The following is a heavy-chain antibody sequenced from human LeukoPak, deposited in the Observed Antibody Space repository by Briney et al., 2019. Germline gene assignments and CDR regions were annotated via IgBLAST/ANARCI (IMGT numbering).Heavy chain of an antibody. Sequence: PGGSLRLSCAASGLTFSSYAMSWVRQAPGKGLEWVSTISGGGGTTYYADSVEGQFTISRDNSKNTVSLQMNRLRAEDTAIYYCAKSVSPGGYVGSLYFFDDWGQGTLVTVSS. D-gene: IGHD1-26*01. CDR2: ISGGGGTT. CDR3: AKSVSPGGYVGSLYFFDD. J-gene: IGHJ4*02. V-gene: IGHV3-23*01. CDR1: GLTFSSYA.